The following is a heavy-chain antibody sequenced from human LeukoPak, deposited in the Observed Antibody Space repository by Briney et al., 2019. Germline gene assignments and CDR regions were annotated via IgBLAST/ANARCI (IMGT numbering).Heavy chain of an antibody. Sequence: ASVTVSCKASGYTFTSYDINWVRQAPGQGLEWMGWMNPNSGNTGYAQKFQGRVTMTRDTSISTAYMELSSLRSEDTAVYYCARFSGWASYYYYGMDVWGQGTTVTVSS. J-gene: IGHJ6*02. CDR2: MNPNSGNT. V-gene: IGHV1-8*01. CDR1: GYTFTSYD. D-gene: IGHD6-19*01. CDR3: ARFSGWASYYYYGMDV.